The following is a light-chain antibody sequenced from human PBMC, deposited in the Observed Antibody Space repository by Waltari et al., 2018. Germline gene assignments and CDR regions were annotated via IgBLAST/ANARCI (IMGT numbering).Light chain of an antibody. CDR3: QAWDSSTAGV. V-gene: IGLV3-1*01. J-gene: IGLJ2*01. CDR2: QDS. Sequence: SYELTQSPSVSVSPGQTASITCSGDKLGDKYACWYQQKPGQSPVLVIYQDSKRPSGIPERFSGSNSGNTATLTISGTQAMDEADYYCQAWDSSTAGVFGGGTKLTVL. CDR1: KLGDKY.